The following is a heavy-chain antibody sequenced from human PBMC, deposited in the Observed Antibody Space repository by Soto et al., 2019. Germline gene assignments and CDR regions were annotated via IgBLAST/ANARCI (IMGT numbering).Heavy chain of an antibody. V-gene: IGHV3-30*18. CDR2: ISFDLSNK. CDR3: AKIVARESLAVYGMDV. J-gene: IGHJ6*02. CDR1: GFTFRSYG. Sequence: GGSLRLSCAASGFTFRSYGMHWVRQAPGKGLEWVAVISFDLSNKYYADSVKGRFSISRDNSKNTLYLQMNSLRAEDTAVYYCAKIVARESLAVYGMDVWGQGTTVTVSS. D-gene: IGHD2-21*01.